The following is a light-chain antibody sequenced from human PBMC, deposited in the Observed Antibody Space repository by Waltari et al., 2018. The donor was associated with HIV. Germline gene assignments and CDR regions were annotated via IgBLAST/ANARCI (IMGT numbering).Light chain of an antibody. CDR1: QRISSY. Sequence: DIQMTKSTSYLSASVGDRVTITYRASQRISSYLNWYQQKPVKAPKLLIYAASSLQIGVPSRFSGSGSGTDFTLTISSLQPEDFATYYCQQSYSTRWTFGQGTKVEIK. CDR3: QQSYSTRWT. V-gene: IGKV1-39*01. CDR2: AAS. J-gene: IGKJ1*01.